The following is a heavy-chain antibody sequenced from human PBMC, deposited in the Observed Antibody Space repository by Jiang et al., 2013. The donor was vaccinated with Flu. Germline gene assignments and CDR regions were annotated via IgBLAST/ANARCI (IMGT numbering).Heavy chain of an antibody. V-gene: IGHV1-18*01. CDR1: GYTFTSYG. Sequence: SGAEVKKPGASVKVSCKASGYTFTSYGISWVRQAPGQGLEWMGWISAYNGYTNYAQKLQGRVTMTTDTSTSTAYMELRSLRSDDTAVYYCARARGDYDDYWPRMDVWGPRDHGFTVSS. J-gene: IGHJ6*01. D-gene: IGHD4-17*01. CDR2: ISAYNGYT. CDR3: ARARGDYDDYWPRMDV.